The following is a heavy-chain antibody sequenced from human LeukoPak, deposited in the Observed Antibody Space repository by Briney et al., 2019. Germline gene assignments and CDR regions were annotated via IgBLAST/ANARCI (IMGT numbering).Heavy chain of an antibody. J-gene: IGHJ4*02. CDR3: ARERRGGGGSCYPDY. D-gene: IGHD2-15*01. Sequence: PSETLSLTCTVSGGSISSSSYYWGWIRQPPGKGLEWIGSIYYSGSTYYNPSLKSRVTISVDTSKHQFSLKLSSVTAADTAVYYCARERRGGGGSCYPDYWGQGTLVTVSS. CDR1: GGSISSSSYY. CDR2: IYYSGST. V-gene: IGHV4-39*07.